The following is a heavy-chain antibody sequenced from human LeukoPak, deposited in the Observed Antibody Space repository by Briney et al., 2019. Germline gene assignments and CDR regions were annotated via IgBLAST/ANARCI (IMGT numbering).Heavy chain of an antibody. D-gene: IGHD3-9*01. CDR3: AKDSHVYYDILTGIGDY. V-gene: IGHV3-74*01. CDR2: IRSGGSSI. Sequence: PGGSLRLSCAASGFTFRSYWMHWVRQAPGKGLMWVARIRSGGSSISYADSVKGRFTISRDNAKNTLYLQMNSLRAEDTAVYYCAKDSHVYYDILTGIGDYWGQGTLVTVSS. CDR1: GFTFRSYW. J-gene: IGHJ4*02.